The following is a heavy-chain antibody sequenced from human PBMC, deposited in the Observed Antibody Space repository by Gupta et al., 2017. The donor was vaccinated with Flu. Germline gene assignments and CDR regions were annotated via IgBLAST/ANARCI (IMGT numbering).Heavy chain of an antibody. Sequence: QVQLQASGPGLVKPSETLSLTCNVSGGSISSFYWSWIRQPPGKGLEWIGFIYYSGGTYYNPSLKSRGTMSIDTSKNQFSLKLSSVTAADTAVEYCARDRGSFLNYFYYYGMDVGGQGTTVTVSS. V-gene: IGHV4-59*01. CDR1: GGSISSFY. CDR2: IYYSGGT. D-gene: IGHD1-26*01. CDR3: ARDRGSFLNYFYYYGMDV. J-gene: IGHJ6*02.